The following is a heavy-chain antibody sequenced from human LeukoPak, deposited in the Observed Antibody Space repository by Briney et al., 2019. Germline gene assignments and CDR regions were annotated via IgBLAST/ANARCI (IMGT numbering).Heavy chain of an antibody. CDR2: ISGSGGST. J-gene: IGHJ6*03. Sequence: GGSLRLSCAASGFTFITCGMHWVRQAPGKGLEWVSAISGSGGSTYYADSVKGRFTISRDNAKNTLDRQMNNLRAEDTAVYYCARVVVAATPEVYYYHYMDLWGKRPTVRISS. V-gene: IGHV3-23*01. D-gene: IGHD2-15*01. CDR1: GFTFITCG. CDR3: ARVVVAATPEVYYYHYMDL.